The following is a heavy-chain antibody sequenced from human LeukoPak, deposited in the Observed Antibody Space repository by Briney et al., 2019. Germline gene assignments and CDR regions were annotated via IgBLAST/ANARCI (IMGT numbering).Heavy chain of an antibody. CDR3: ARHGRSTNYFDY. J-gene: IGHJ4*02. CDR2: IYHSGST. V-gene: IGHV4-38-2*01. Sequence: SSETLSLTCAVSGYSISSGYYWGSIRQPPEKGLEWIGSIYHSGSTYYNPSLKSRVTISVDTSKNQFSLKLSSVTAADTAVYYCARHGRSTNYFDYWGQGTLLTVSS. D-gene: IGHD2-15*01. CDR1: GYSISSGYY.